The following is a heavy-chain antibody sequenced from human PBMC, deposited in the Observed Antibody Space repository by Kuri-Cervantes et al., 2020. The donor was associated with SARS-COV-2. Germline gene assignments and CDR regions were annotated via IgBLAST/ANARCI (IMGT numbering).Heavy chain of an antibody. CDR1: GFSLSTSGVG. CDR2: IYWNDDK. V-gene: IGHV2-5*01. J-gene: IGHJ6*02. D-gene: IGHD6-6*01. Sequence: SGPTLVKPTQTLTLTRTFSGFSLSTSGVGVGWIRQPPGKALEWLALIYWNDDKRYSPSLKSRLTITKDTSKNQVVLTMTNMDPVDTATYYCASIAARRGSYYYYGMDVWGQGTTVTVSS. CDR3: ASIAARRGSYYYYGMDV.